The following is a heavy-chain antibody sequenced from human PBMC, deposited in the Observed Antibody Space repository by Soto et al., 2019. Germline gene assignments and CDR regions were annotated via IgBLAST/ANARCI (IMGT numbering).Heavy chain of an antibody. CDR1: GFSLSTSGVG. J-gene: IGHJ6*02. CDR3: AREYSTQGPDYYYYGMDV. CDR2: IYWDDDK. D-gene: IGHD5-18*01. V-gene: IGHV2-5*02. Sequence: SGPTLVNPTQTLTLTCTFSGFSLSTSGVGVGWIRQPPGKALEWLALIYWDDDKRYSPSLKSRLTITKDTSKNLVVLTMTNMDPVDTATYYCAREYSTQGPDYYYYGMDVWGQGTTVTVSS.